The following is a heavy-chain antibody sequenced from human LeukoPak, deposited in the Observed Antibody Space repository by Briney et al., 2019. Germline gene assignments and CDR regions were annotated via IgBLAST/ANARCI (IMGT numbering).Heavy chain of an antibody. CDR1: GFTFSSYS. CDR3: ARGMVRGVIDYYYYYMDV. Sequence: PGGSLRLSCAASGFTFSSYSMNWVRQGPGKGLEWVSYISSSSSIIYYADSVKGRFTISRDNAKNLLYLQMNSLRAEDTAVYYCARGMVRGVIDYYYYYMDVWGKGTTVTVSS. V-gene: IGHV3-48*01. J-gene: IGHJ6*03. D-gene: IGHD3-10*01. CDR2: ISSSSSII.